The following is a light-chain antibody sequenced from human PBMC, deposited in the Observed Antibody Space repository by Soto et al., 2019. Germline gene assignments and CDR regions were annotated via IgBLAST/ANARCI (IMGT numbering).Light chain of an antibody. Sequence: VLTQPPSVSGAPGQRVPISCTGSSSNIGAGYDVHWYQQLPGTAPKLLIYGNSNRPSGVPDRFSGSKSGTSASLAITGLQAEDEADYYCQSYDSSLSGVVFGGGTKVTVL. V-gene: IGLV1-40*01. CDR3: QSYDSSLSGVV. J-gene: IGLJ2*01. CDR1: SSNIGAGYD. CDR2: GNS.